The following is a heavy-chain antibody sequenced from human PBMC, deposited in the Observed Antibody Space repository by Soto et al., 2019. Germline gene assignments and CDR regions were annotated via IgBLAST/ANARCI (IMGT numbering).Heavy chain of an antibody. CDR1: GYTFTNYA. J-gene: IGHJ5*02. CDR3: ARGQDVGTNSPSKTKWFDA. V-gene: IGHV1-18*01. CDR2: ISPYNGYT. Sequence: QFQLAQNGAPWGKPVASVKVSCRASGYTFTNYALSWVRQAPGQVLEWMGWISPYNGYTDHAQKFQDRVTMTTDTSTKTAYMELRSLRSDDTAVYYCARGQDVGTNSPSKTKWFDAWGQGTLVTFSS. D-gene: IGHD1-1*01.